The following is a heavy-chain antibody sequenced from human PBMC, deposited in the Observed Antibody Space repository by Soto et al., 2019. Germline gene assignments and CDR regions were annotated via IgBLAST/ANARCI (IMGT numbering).Heavy chain of an antibody. CDR3: AKYSFSHFDY. J-gene: IGHJ4*02. D-gene: IGHD5-12*01. Sequence: GGSLRLSCVASGFTFSNFWMLWVRQAPGKGLEWVANIKQDGSETNYVDSVKGRFTISRDNARSSLYLQMNSLRAEDTAVYYCAKYSFSHFDYWGQGALVTVSS. V-gene: IGHV3-7*01. CDR2: IKQDGSET. CDR1: GFTFSNFW.